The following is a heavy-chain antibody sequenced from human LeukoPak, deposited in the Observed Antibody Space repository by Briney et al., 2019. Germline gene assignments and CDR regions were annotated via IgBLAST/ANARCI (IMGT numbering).Heavy chain of an antibody. CDR1: GYTFIDYY. Sequence: GASVKVSCKASGYTFIDYYMHWVRQAPGQGLEWMGWINPNSGGTNYAQKFQGRVTMTRDTSISTAYMELSRLRSDDTAVYYCARDLGLIAAAGSWFDPWGQGTLVTVSS. CDR3: ARDLGLIAAAGSWFDP. D-gene: IGHD6-13*01. CDR2: INPNSGGT. V-gene: IGHV1-2*02. J-gene: IGHJ5*02.